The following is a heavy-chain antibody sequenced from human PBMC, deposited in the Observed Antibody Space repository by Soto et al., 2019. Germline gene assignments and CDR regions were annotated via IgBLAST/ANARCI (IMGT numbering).Heavy chain of an antibody. V-gene: IGHV3-21*01. CDR3: ATEIWFGELKEGANWFDP. CDR1: GFTFSSYS. Sequence: GGSLRLSCAASGFTFSSYSMNWVRQAPGKGLEWVSSISSSSSYIYYADSVKGRFTISRDNAKNSLYLQMNSLRAEDTAVYYCATEIWFGELKEGANWFDPWGQGTLVTVSS. D-gene: IGHD3-10*01. J-gene: IGHJ5*02. CDR2: ISSSSSYI.